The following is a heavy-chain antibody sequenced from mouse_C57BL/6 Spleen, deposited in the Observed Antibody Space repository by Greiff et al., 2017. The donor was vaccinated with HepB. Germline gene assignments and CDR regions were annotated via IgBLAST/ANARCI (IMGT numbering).Heavy chain of an antibody. Sequence: DVQLVESGGGLVKPGGSLKLSCAASGFTFSSYAMSWVRQTPEKRLEWVATISDGGSYTYYPDNVKGRFTISRDNAKNNLYLQMSHLKSEDTAMYYCARDRYDGLDYWGQGTTLTVSS. V-gene: IGHV5-4*01. CDR1: GFTFSSYA. D-gene: IGHD2-3*01. CDR2: ISDGGSYT. CDR3: ARDRYDGLDY. J-gene: IGHJ2*01.